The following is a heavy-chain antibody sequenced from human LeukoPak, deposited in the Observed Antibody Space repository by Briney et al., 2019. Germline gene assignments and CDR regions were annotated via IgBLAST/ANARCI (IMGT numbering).Heavy chain of an antibody. CDR1: GFTFSSYG. D-gene: IGHD3-10*01. CDR2: ISSDGSDK. V-gene: IGHV3-30*18. J-gene: IGHJ4*02. Sequence: GRSLRLSCAASGFTFSSYGMHWVRQAPGKGLEWVAVISSDGSDKYYADSGKGRFTISRDNSKNQLYLQMNSLRPEDTAVYYCAKGVRGVIAYYLDYWGQGTLVTVSS. CDR3: AKGVRGVIAYYLDY.